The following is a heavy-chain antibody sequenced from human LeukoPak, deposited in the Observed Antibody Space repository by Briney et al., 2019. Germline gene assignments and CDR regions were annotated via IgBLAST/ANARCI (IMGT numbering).Heavy chain of an antibody. D-gene: IGHD1-26*01. CDR2: FNPENGNT. J-gene: IGHJ1*01. CDR1: GYSFVGYG. Sequence: ASVKVSCKASGYSFVGYGITWVRQAPGQGLEWMGWFNPENGNTNYAQKVQGRVTMTADTSTSTSYMELRSLRSEDTAVYYCARDKVGAEYFQHWGQGTLVTVSS. V-gene: IGHV1-18*01. CDR3: ARDKVGAEYFQH.